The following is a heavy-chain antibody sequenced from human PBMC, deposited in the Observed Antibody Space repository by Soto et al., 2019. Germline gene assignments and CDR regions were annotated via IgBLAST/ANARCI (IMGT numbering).Heavy chain of an antibody. CDR3: ARVRPGYFDY. V-gene: IGHV3-7*04. J-gene: IGHJ4*02. CDR2: IKEDGSEK. Sequence: HPGGSLRLSCAASGFSFGTYWMSWVRQAPGKGLEWVANIKEDGSEKYYVDSAKGRFTISRDNAQTSLYLQMDSLRAEDTAVYYCARVRPGYFDYWGQGTLVTVSS. CDR1: GFSFGTYW.